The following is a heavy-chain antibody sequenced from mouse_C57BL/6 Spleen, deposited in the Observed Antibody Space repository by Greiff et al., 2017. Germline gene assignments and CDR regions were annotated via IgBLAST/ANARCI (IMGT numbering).Heavy chain of an antibody. D-gene: IGHD1-1*01. CDR1: GYTFTSYW. J-gene: IGHJ1*03. CDR2: IYPGSGST. V-gene: IGHV1-55*01. CDR3: ARVYGSSWGYFDV. Sequence: VQLQQSGAELVKPGASVKMSCKASGYTFTSYWINWVKQRPGQGLEWIGDIYPGSGSTNYNEKFKSKATLTVDTSSSTTYMQLSSLTSEDSAVYYCARVYGSSWGYFDVWGTGTTVTVSS.